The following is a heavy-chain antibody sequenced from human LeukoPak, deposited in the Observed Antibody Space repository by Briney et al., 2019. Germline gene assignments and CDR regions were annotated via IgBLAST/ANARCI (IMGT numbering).Heavy chain of an antibody. V-gene: IGHV3-33*06. J-gene: IGHJ4*02. CDR1: GFTFSSYG. D-gene: IGHD3-9*01. CDR2: IWYDGSNK. CDR3: AKGLTRRYLDY. Sequence: PGGSLRLSCAASGFTFSSYGMHWVRQAPGKGLEWVAVIWYDGSNKYYRDSKKGRFTISRDNSKNMPYLQMNSLRAEDTAVYYCAKGLTRRYLDYWGQGTLVTVSS.